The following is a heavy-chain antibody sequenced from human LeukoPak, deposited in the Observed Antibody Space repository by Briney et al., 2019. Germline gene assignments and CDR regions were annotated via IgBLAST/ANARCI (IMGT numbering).Heavy chain of an antibody. J-gene: IGHJ5*02. CDR1: GYSISSGYY. V-gene: IGHV4-38-2*02. Sequence: SETLSLTCTVSGYSISSGYYWGWIRQPPGKGLEWIAYIYHSGSTYYNPSLKSRVTISVDTSKNQFSLRLSSVTAADTAVYYCARRLEVPGGIGWFDPWGQGTLVTVSS. CDR3: ARRLEVPGGIGWFDP. CDR2: IYHSGST. D-gene: IGHD2-2*01.